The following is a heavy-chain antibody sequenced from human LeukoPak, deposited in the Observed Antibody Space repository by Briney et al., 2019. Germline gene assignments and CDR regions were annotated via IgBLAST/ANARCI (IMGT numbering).Heavy chain of an antibody. CDR2: IYSGGST. CDR3: ASHGLGAVAGSFDY. D-gene: IGHD6-19*01. V-gene: IGHV3-53*01. J-gene: IGHJ4*02. CDR1: GFTVSSNY. Sequence: GGSLRLSCAASGFTVSSNYMSWVRQAPGKGLEWVSVIYSGGSTYYAGSVKGRFTISRDNSNNTLYLQMNSLRAEDTAVYYCASHGLGAVAGSFDYWGQGTLVTVSS.